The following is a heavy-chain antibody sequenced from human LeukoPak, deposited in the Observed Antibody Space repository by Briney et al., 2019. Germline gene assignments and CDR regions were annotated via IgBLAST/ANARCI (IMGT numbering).Heavy chain of an antibody. V-gene: IGHV4-39*07. CDR3: ARDLVTVTKGFDI. CDR1: GGSISSSSYY. Sequence: PSETLSLTCTVSGGSISSSSYYWGWVRQPPGTGLEWIGSIYYSGSTYYNPSLKSRVTISVDTSKNQFSLKLSSVTAADTAVYYCARDLVTVTKGFDIWGQGTMVTVSS. CDR2: IYYSGST. J-gene: IGHJ3*02. D-gene: IGHD4-17*01.